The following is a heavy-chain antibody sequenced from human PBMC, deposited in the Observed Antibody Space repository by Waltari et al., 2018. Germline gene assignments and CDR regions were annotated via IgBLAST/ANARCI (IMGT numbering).Heavy chain of an antibody. J-gene: IGHJ4*02. CDR2: VHQSGKT. V-gene: IGHV4-4*02. CDR3: AGDRAIGLCFDY. Sequence: WWGVVRQVPEKGLEWIGQVHQSGKTHYNPSLRSGVTISVDKPKNQFSLILNSGTAADTAVYYWAGDRAIGLCFDYWGRGTLVTVSS. D-gene: IGHD2-2*01. CDR1: W.